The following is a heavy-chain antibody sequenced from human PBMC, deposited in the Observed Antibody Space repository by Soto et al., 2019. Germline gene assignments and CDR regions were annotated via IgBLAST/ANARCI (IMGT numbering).Heavy chain of an antibody. CDR1: GFTFSSHA. V-gene: IGHV3-48*02. CDR2: ITSTSSTK. CDR3: ARRITMVRGPYYYYAMDV. Sequence: GGSLRLSCAASGFTFSSHAMNWVRQAPGKGLEWLSYITSTSSTKHYAASVEGRFTISRDNAKNSLYRQMNSLRDEDTAVYYCARRITMVRGPYYYYAMDVWGQGTTVTVSS. D-gene: IGHD3-10*01. J-gene: IGHJ6*02.